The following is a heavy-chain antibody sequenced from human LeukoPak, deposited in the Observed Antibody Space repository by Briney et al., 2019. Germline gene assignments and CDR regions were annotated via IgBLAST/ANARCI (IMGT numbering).Heavy chain of an antibody. Sequence: GGSLRLSCAASGFTFSSYGTSWVRQAPGKGLEWVSAISGSGASAYYADSVKGRFTISRDNSKNTLYLQMNSLQTEDTAVYYCTRGADTIFGVARDGFDYWGQGTLVTVSS. CDR2: ISGSGASA. CDR3: TRGADTIFGVARDGFDY. CDR1: GFTFSSYG. V-gene: IGHV3-23*01. D-gene: IGHD3-3*01. J-gene: IGHJ4*02.